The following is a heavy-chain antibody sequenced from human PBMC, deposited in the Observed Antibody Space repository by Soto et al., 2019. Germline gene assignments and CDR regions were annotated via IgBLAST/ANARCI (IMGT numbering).Heavy chain of an antibody. D-gene: IGHD3-3*01. V-gene: IGHV3-43D*04. J-gene: IGHJ6*02. CDR1: GFTFDDYA. CDR3: AKDQRGYYDFWSGYSYYCGMDV. CDR2: ISWDGGST. Sequence: GGSLRLSCAASGFTFDDYAMHWVRQAPGKGLEWVSLISWDGGSTYYADSVKGRFTISRDNSKNSLYLQMNSLRAEDTALYYCAKDQRGYYDFWSGYSYYCGMDVWGQGTMVTVSS.